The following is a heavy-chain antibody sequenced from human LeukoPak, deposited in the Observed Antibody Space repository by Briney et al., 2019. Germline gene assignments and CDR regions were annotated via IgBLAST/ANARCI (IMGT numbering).Heavy chain of an antibody. Sequence: SETLSLTCTVSGSSISSYYWSWIRQPAGKGLEWIGRIYTSGSTNYNPSLKSRVTMSVDTSKNQFSLKLSSVTAADTAVYYCARSLVGYDSSGYFDYWGQGTLVTVSS. CDR1: GSSISSYY. J-gene: IGHJ4*02. D-gene: IGHD3-22*01. CDR3: ARSLVGYDSSGYFDY. CDR2: IYTSGST. V-gene: IGHV4-4*07.